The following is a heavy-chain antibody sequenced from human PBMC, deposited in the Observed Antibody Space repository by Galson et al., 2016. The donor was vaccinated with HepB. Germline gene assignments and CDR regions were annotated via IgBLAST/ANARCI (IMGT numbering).Heavy chain of an antibody. Sequence: ETLSLTCTVYGGSVGSGRYYWSWTRQHPGEGLEWIGSNNYSGNNDYNPSRKSPVTISIDTSNNQFSLKLSSVTAADTAVYYCARVARGPWLQLHLRSGGAFDMWGQGTMVTVSS. CDR3: ARVARGPWLQLHLRSGGAFDM. D-gene: IGHD5-18*01. CDR1: GGSVGSGRYY. J-gene: IGHJ3*02. V-gene: IGHV4-61*01. CDR2: NNYSGNN.